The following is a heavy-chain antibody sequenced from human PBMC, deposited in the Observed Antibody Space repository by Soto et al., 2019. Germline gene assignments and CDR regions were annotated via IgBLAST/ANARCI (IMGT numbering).Heavy chain of an antibody. Sequence: GGSLRLSCVVSGFSVSATSIFWVRQATGKGLEWVSLMRRGGTTDNADSVKGRFTTSRDKSKNTLYLHMNGLRVKDTAVYYCARVNTTLVDHFDCWGQGTLVTVSS. CDR2: MRRGGTT. CDR1: GFSVSATS. V-gene: IGHV3-53*01. CDR3: ARVNTTLVDHFDC. J-gene: IGHJ4*02. D-gene: IGHD5-18*01.